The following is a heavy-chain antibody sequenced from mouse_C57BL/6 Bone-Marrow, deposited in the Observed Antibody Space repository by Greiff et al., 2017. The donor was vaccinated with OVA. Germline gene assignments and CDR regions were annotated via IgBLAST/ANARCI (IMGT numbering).Heavy chain of an antibody. V-gene: IGHV1-55*01. J-gene: IGHJ4*01. CDR1: GYTFTRYW. CDR2: IHPGSGST. Sequence: QVQLKQPGAELVKPGASVKMSCKASGYTFTRYWITWVKQRPGQGLEWIGDIHPGSGSTNYNEKFKSKATLTVDTSSSTAYMQLSSLTSEDSAVYYCAREDYYAMDYWGQGTSVTVSS. CDR3: AREDYYAMDY.